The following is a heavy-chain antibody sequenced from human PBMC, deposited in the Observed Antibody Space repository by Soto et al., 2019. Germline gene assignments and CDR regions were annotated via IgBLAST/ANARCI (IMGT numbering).Heavy chain of an antibody. CDR3: ARGALSGSYYVWFDP. CDR1: GGTFSSYA. D-gene: IGHD1-26*01. J-gene: IGHJ5*02. Sequence: GASVKVSCKASGGTFSSYAISWVRQAPGQGLEWMGGIIPIFGTANYAQKFQGRVTITADESTSTAYMELSSLRSEDTAVYYCARGALSGSYYVWFDPWGQGTLVTVSS. V-gene: IGHV1-69*13. CDR2: IIPIFGTA.